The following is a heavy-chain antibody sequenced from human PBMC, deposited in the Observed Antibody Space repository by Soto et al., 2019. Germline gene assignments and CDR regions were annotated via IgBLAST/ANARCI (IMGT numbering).Heavy chain of an antibody. J-gene: IGHJ6*02. Sequence: DEQLVESGGGLVQSGGSLRLSCEASGFTLKSYEVNWVRQAPGKGLEWISYITSSTRTTYYADSVKGRFTISRDNAMKAVYLQMNSLRVEDTAIYYCARGNTSIQGDLSHYNGLDVWGQGTTVTVYS. D-gene: IGHD3-10*01. CDR1: GFTLKSYE. CDR3: ARGNTSIQGDLSHYNGLDV. CDR2: ITSSTRTT. V-gene: IGHV3-48*03.